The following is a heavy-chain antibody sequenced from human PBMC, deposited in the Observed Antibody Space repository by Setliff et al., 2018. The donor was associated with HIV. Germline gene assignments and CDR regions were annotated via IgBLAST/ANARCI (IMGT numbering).Heavy chain of an antibody. V-gene: IGHV3-48*03. CDR3: AAVPWGHSSLIIDH. CDR1: GFIFSSYE. CDR2: IGGHGSII. Sequence: GESLTISCATSGFIFSSYEMNWVRQAPGKGLEWISFIGGHGSIIHYADSVKGRFTISRDNAKNSVYLQMHSLRAEDTAVYFCAAVPWGHSSLIIDHWGQGTPVTVSS. J-gene: IGHJ4*02. D-gene: IGHD3-16*01.